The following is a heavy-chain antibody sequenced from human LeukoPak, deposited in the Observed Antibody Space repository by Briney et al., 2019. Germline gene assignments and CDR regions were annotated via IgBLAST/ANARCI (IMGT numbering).Heavy chain of an antibody. V-gene: IGHV3-30*18. CDR3: AKDIEEWLVKGGGCFDY. D-gene: IGHD6-19*01. Sequence: PGRSLRLSCAASGFIFSNSAMHWGRQAPGKGLEWVAVISYDGSNKYYADSVKGRFTISRDNSKNTLYLQMNSLRAEDTAVYYCAKDIEEWLVKGGGCFDYWGQGTLVTVSS. CDR2: ISYDGSNK. CDR1: GFIFSNSA. J-gene: IGHJ4*02.